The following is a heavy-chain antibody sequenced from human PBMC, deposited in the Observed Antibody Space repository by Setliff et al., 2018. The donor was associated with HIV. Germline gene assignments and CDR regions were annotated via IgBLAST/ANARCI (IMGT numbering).Heavy chain of an antibody. J-gene: IGHJ4*02. D-gene: IGHD4-17*01. CDR1: GGSVSNYY. Sequence: SETLSLTCTVSGGSVSNYYWTWIRQSAGKGLEWIGHINTSGSTNYNPSLRSRVTISIDTSKNQFSLNLRSVTAADTAVYYCARDPPGYGDSKDYWGQGKLVTVSS. V-gene: IGHV4-4*07. CDR2: INTSGST. CDR3: ARDPPGYGDSKDY.